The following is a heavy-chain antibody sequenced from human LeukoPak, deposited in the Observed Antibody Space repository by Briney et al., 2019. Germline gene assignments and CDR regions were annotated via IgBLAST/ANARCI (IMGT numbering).Heavy chain of an antibody. D-gene: IGHD3-22*01. Sequence: PSETLSLTCTVYGGSFSGYYWSWIRQPPGKGLEWIGEINHSGSTNYNPSLKSRVTISVDTSKNQFSLKLSSVTAADTAVYWCARSSGYYYGDFDYWGQGTLVTVSS. CDR2: INHSGST. CDR3: ARSSGYYYGDFDY. V-gene: IGHV4-34*01. J-gene: IGHJ4*02. CDR1: GGSFSGYY.